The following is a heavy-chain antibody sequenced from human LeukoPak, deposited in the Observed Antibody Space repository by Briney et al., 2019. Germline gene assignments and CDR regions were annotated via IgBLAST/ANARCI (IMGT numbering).Heavy chain of an antibody. V-gene: IGHV1-2*02. CDR2: INPNTAGT. J-gene: IGHJ6*03. Sequence: ASVKVSCKASGYTFTSYYFHWVRQAPGQGLEWMGWINPNTAGTNYAQKFLGRVTLTWDSSISTAYMELNRLTSDDTAVYYCATSDGDYTAGYYYYMGVWGKGTSVTVSS. CDR1: GYTFTSYY. D-gene: IGHD4-17*01. CDR3: ATSDGDYTAGYYYYMGV.